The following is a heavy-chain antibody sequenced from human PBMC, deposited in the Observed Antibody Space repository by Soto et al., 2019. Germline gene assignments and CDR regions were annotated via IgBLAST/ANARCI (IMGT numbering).Heavy chain of an antibody. J-gene: IGHJ6*02. CDR2: VYDTGST. CDR1: GYSISSGYY. V-gene: IGHV4-38-2*01. Sequence: SETLSLTCAVSGYSISSGYYWGWIRQPPGKGLEWIGSVYDTGSTYYNPSLKSRVTISVDTSKNRFSLKLSSVTAADAAVYYCVRYRGAYYYGMDVCGQGTTVTVSS. CDR3: VRYRGAYYYGMDV. D-gene: IGHD3-16*02.